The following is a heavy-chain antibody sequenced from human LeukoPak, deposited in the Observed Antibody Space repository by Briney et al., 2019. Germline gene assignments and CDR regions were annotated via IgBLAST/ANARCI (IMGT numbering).Heavy chain of an antibody. J-gene: IGHJ4*02. V-gene: IGHV3-49*04. Sequence: GGSLRLSCTASGFTFGDYAMSWVRQAPGKGLEWVGFIRSKAYGGTTEYAASVKGRFTISRDDSKSIAYLQMNSLETEDTAVYYCTRDGVMVRGVVDYWGQGTLVTVSS. CDR3: TRDGVMVRGVVDY. D-gene: IGHD3-10*01. CDR2: IRSKAYGGTT. CDR1: GFTFGDYA.